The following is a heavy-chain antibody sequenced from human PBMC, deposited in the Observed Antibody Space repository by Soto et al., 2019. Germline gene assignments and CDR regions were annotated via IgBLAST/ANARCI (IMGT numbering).Heavy chain of an antibody. CDR3: AKEPYDSTGFYYSFHH. V-gene: IGHV3-30*18. CDR1: GFTFSSYG. Sequence: QVQLVESGGGVVQPGRSLRLSCAASGFTFSSYGMHWVRQAPGKGLEWVAVISSDGSDKNYADSVKGRFSISRDNSRNTLFLQMNSLRSEDTAVFYCAKEPYDSTGFYYSFHHWGQGTLVTVSS. D-gene: IGHD3-22*01. CDR2: ISSDGSDK. J-gene: IGHJ4*02.